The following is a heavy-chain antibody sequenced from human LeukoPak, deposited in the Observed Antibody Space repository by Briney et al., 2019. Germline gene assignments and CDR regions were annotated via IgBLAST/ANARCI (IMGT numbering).Heavy chain of an antibody. CDR3: AKTGVGYCTGGSCSAADY. J-gene: IGHJ4*02. Sequence: QSGGSLRLSCAASGFTFSSYAMRWVRQAPGKGLEWVSAISGSGGSTNYADSVKGRFTISRDNSKNTLYLQMNSLRAEDTAVFYCAKTGVGYCTGGSCSAADYWGQGTLVTVSS. CDR1: GFTFSSYA. V-gene: IGHV3-23*01. D-gene: IGHD2-15*01. CDR2: ISGSGGST.